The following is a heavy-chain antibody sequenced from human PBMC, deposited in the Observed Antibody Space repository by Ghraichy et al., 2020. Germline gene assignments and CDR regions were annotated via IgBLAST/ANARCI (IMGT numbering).Heavy chain of an antibody. CDR1: GYSFTNFW. Sequence: GESLNISCQGSGYSFTNFWIGWVRQMPGKGLEWMGIIYPGDSDTRYNPSFQGHVTISADKSIATAYLQWNSLKASDTAMYYCERQGPFGGVLKEVYYFYGMDVWGQGTTVSVSS. J-gene: IGHJ6*02. D-gene: IGHD3-3*01. CDR3: ERQGPFGGVLKEVYYFYGMDV. CDR2: IYPGDSDT. V-gene: IGHV5-51*01.